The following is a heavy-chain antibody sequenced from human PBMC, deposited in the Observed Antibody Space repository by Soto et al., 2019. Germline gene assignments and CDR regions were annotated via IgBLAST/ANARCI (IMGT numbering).Heavy chain of an antibody. CDR3: ARESIGNWNDETHDF. J-gene: IGHJ4*02. CDR2: INPSGGST. D-gene: IGHD1-20*01. Sequence: GASVKVSCKASGYTFTSYYMHWVRQAPGQGLEWMGIINPSGGSTSYAQKFQGRVTMTRDTSTSTVYMELSSLRSEDTAVYYCARESIGNWNDETHDFWGQGILVTVSS. CDR1: GYTFTSYY. V-gene: IGHV1-46*03.